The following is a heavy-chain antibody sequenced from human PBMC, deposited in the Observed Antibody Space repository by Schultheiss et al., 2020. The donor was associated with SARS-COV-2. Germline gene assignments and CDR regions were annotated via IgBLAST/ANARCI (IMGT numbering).Heavy chain of an antibody. Sequence: SVKVSCKASGGTFSSYAISWVRQAPGQGLEWMGGIIPIFGTANYAQKFQGRVTMTRDTSTSTVYMELSSLRSEDTAVYYCARDQSGGSVDYWGQGTLVTVSS. CDR2: IIPIFGTA. J-gene: IGHJ4*02. CDR1: GGTFSSYA. V-gene: IGHV1-69*05. D-gene: IGHD2-15*01. CDR3: ARDQSGGSVDY.